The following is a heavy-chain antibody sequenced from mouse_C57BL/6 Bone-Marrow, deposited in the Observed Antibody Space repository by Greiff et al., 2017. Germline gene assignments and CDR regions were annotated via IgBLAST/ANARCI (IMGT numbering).Heavy chain of an antibody. CDR3: ATSYYYGYFDY. D-gene: IGHD1-1*01. CDR1: GYTFTSYW. CDR2: IDPSASYT. V-gene: IGHV1-69*01. Sequence: VQLQQPGAELVMPGASVKLSCKASGYTFTSYWMHWVKQRPGQGLEWIGEIDPSASYTNYNQKFKGKSTLTVDKSSSTAYMQLSSLTSEDSAVYYCATSYYYGYFDYWGRGTTLTVSS. J-gene: IGHJ2*01.